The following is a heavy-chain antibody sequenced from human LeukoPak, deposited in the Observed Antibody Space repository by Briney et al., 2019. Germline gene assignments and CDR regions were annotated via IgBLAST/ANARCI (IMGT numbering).Heavy chain of an antibody. CDR3: ARKGVAAPLGDV. CDR1: GYSISSGYY. Sequence: PSETLSLTCAVSGYSISSGYYWGWTRQPPGKGLEWIGSIYHSGSTYYNPSLKSRVTIPVDTSKNQFSLKLSSVTAADTAVYYCARKGVAAPLGDVWGKGTTVTVSS. D-gene: IGHD6-13*01. V-gene: IGHV4-38-2*01. J-gene: IGHJ6*04. CDR2: IYHSGST.